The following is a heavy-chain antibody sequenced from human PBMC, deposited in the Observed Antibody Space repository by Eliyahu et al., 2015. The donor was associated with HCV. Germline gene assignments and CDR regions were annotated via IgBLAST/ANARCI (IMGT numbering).Heavy chain of an antibody. CDR3: ATYDSSGYYHTY. CDR2: IXGSGGST. D-gene: IGHD3-22*01. CDR1: GFTFSSYX. J-gene: IGHJ4*02. V-gene: IGHV3-23*01. Sequence: EVQLLXSGGGLVQPGGSLRLXCAAXGFTFSSYXMSXVRQXPGKGVEWVXAIXGSGGSTYYADSVKGRFTISRDNSKNTLYLQMNSLRAEDTAVYYCATYDSSGYYHTYWGQGTLVTVSS.